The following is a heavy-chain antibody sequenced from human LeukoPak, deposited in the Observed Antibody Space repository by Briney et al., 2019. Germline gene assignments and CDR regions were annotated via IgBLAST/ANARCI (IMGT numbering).Heavy chain of an antibody. CDR1: GFAFSNYD. Sequence: GGSLRLSCAASGFAFSNYDMSWVRQAPGKGQEWVSEISGSDGSTYYAGSVKGRFTISRDNSKNTLYLQMNSLRAEDTAVYYCAKPGRSFTSGYWGQGTLVTVSS. V-gene: IGHV3-23*01. CDR3: AKPGRSFTSGY. J-gene: IGHJ4*02. D-gene: IGHD3-10*01. CDR2: ISGSDGST.